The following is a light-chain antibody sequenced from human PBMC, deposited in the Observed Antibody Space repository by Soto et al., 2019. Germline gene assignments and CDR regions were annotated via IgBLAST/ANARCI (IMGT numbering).Light chain of an antibody. Sequence: DIQMTQSPSSLSASVGDRFTITCQASQDISNYLNWYQQKPGKAPKLLIYDASNLEPGVPSRFSGSGSGTDFTFTISSLQPEDIATYYCQQYDNLLITFGQGTRLEVK. CDR1: QDISNY. CDR3: QQYDNLLIT. J-gene: IGKJ5*01. V-gene: IGKV1-33*01. CDR2: DAS.